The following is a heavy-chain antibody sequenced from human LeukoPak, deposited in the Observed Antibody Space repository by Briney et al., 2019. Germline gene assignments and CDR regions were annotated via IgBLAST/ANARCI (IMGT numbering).Heavy chain of an antibody. D-gene: IGHD3-22*01. Sequence: GGSLRLSCAASGFTFSSYAMSWVRQAPGKGLEWVSAISGSGGSTYYADSVKGRFTISRDNSKNTLYLQMNSLRAGDTAVYYCAKAYNYYDSSGYASIDYWGQGTLVTVSS. CDR2: ISGSGGST. CDR3: AKAYNYYDSSGYASIDY. V-gene: IGHV3-23*01. J-gene: IGHJ4*02. CDR1: GFTFSSYA.